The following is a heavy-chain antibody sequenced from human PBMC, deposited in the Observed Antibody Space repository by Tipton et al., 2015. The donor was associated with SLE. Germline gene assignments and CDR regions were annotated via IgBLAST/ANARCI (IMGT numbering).Heavy chain of an antibody. V-gene: IGHV4-34*01. CDR1: GVSISSYY. CDR2: INHSGST. Sequence: TLSLTCTVSGVSISSYYWSWIRQPPGKGLEWIGEINHSGSTTYNPSLKSRVTISIDTSKNQFSLKLSSVTAADTAVYYCARGLSSLVGFYYYYYMDVWGKGTTVTVSS. J-gene: IGHJ6*03. CDR3: ARGLSSLVGFYYYYYMDV. D-gene: IGHD2-8*02.